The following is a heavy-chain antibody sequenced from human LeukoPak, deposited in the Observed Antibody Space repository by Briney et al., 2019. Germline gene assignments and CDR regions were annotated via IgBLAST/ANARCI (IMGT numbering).Heavy chain of an antibody. Sequence: GASVKVSCKASGYTFTSYGISWVRQAPGQGLEWMGWISAKKGNTDYAQKFQGRVTMTRNTSISTAYMELRSLRSEDTAVYYCARGPLYSSSVSWGQGTLVTVSS. V-gene: IGHV1-8*02. CDR2: ISAKKGNT. D-gene: IGHD6-13*01. CDR3: ARGPLYSSSVS. J-gene: IGHJ4*02. CDR1: GYTFTSYG.